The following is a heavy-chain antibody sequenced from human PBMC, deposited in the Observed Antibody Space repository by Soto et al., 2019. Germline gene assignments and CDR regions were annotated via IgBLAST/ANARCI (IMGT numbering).Heavy chain of an antibody. D-gene: IGHD5-12*01. CDR1: GYTFTSYY. V-gene: IGHV1-46*01. Sequence: RASVKVSCKASGYTFTSYYMHWVRQAPGQGLEWMGIINPSGGSTSYAQKFQGRVTMTRDTSTSTVYMELSSLRSEDTAVYYCAREGGSGYDFGPFDYWGQGTLVTVSS. CDR2: INPSGGST. CDR3: AREGGSGYDFGPFDY. J-gene: IGHJ4*02.